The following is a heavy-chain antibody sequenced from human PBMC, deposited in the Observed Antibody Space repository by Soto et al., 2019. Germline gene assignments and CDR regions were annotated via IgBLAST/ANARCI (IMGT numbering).Heavy chain of an antibody. CDR3: ATEGGTCGGDAFDI. CDR2: ISYSGASK. CDR1: EFTFSNYA. Sequence: QVQLVESGGDVVQPGRSLTLSCTTSEFTFSNYAMHLVLQAPGTGLEWVAFISYSGASKFYADAVKGRFIISRDNSKSTVSLQMNSLRTDDTALYYCATEGGTCGGDAFDIWGQGTMVIVSS. V-gene: IGHV3-30-3*01. J-gene: IGHJ3*02. D-gene: IGHD1-7*01.